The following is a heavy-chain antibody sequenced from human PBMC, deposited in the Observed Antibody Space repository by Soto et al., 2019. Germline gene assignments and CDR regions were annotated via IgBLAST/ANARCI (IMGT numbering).Heavy chain of an antibody. V-gene: IGHV1-3*01. CDR3: ARVIDNIAVAGLRGMDV. Sequence: ASVKVSCKASGYTFTSYAMHWVRQAPGQRFEWMGWINAGNGSTKYSQKFQGRVTITRDTSASTAYMELSSLRSEDTAVYYCARVIDNIAVAGLRGMDVWGQGTTVTVSS. CDR1: GYTFTSYA. CDR2: INAGNGST. J-gene: IGHJ6*02. D-gene: IGHD6-19*01.